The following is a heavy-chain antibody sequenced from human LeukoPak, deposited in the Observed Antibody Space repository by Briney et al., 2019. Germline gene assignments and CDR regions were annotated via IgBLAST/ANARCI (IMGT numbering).Heavy chain of an antibody. J-gene: IGHJ3*02. V-gene: IGHV4-30-2*01. CDR3: ARGYGDNSGAFDI. Sequence: SETLSLTCPVSGGSILVAAYSWSWLRQPPGKGLEWIGYIYYSGRTYYNPSLKSRLTISLDRSKNQFSLKLSSVTAADTAVYFCARGYGDNSGAFDIWGQGTLVTVSS. CDR1: GGSILVAAYS. CDR2: IYYSGRT. D-gene: IGHD4-23*01.